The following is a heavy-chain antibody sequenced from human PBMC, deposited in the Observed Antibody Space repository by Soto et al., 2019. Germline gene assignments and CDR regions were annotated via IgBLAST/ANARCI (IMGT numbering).Heavy chain of an antibody. J-gene: IGHJ6*02. D-gene: IGHD3-22*01. CDR3: ARANTIRPYYFNMDV. CDR1: GYTFTAYY. CDR2: INPNSGGT. V-gene: IGHV1-2*04. Sequence: ASVKVSCKVSGYTFTAYYIHWVRQGPDRGLEWVGWINPNSGGTYYAQKFQAWSTMTRDTSISTAYLELSGLTSNDTAVYYCARANTIRPYYFNMDVWGQGTTVTVSS.